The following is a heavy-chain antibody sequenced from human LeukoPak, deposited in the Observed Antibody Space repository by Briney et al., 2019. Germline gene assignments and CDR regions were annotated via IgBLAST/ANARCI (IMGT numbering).Heavy chain of an antibody. J-gene: IGHJ4*02. CDR3: ARDYGDYYDFDY. Sequence: GRSLRLSCAASGFTFSSYAMHWVRQAPGKGLEWVAVISYDGSNKYYADSVKGRFTISRDNSKNTLYLQMNSLRAEDTAVYYCARDYGDYYDFDYWGQGTLVTVSS. V-gene: IGHV3-30-3*01. CDR2: ISYDGSNK. CDR1: GFTFSSYA. D-gene: IGHD4-17*01.